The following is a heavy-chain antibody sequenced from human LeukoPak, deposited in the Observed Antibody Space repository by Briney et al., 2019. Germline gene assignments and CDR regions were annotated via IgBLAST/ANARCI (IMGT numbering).Heavy chain of an antibody. D-gene: IGHD1-26*01. CDR3: ARVPRSGSYRHFDY. J-gene: IGHJ4*02. Sequence: QAGGSLRLSCAASGFTVSSNYMSWVRQAPGKGLEWVSAIFSGSDTYYADSVKGRFTISRDNSKNTLYLQMNSLRAEDTAVYYCARVPRSGSYRHFDYWGQGTLVTVSS. CDR2: IFSGSDT. CDR1: GFTVSSNY. V-gene: IGHV3-53*01.